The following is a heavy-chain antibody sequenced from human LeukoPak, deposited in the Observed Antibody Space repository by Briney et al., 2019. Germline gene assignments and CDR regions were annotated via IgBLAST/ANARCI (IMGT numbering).Heavy chain of an antibody. D-gene: IGHD6-13*01. V-gene: IGHV3-30*18. Sequence: GGSLRLSCVAPGYTFSDYCMHWVRQAPGKGLDWVSVISYDGGNKHFADSVKGRFTISRDNSRNTLYLEMNSLRAEDTAVYYCAKERRSSSWYFDHWGQGTLVTVSS. CDR2: ISYDGGNK. CDR3: AKERRSSSWYFDH. CDR1: GYTFSDYC. J-gene: IGHJ4*02.